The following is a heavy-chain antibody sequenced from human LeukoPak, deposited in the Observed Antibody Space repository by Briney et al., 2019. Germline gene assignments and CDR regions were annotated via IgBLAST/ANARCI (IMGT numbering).Heavy chain of an antibody. CDR1: GGSISSGSYY. CDR2: IYTTGST. CDR3: ARASSSWSHDY. V-gene: IGHV4-61*09. Sequence: PSETLSLTCTVSGGSISSGSYYWSWIRQPAGKGLEWIGHIYTTGSTNYNPSLKSRVTISVDTSKTQFSLKLSSVTAADTAVYYCARASSSWSHDYWGQGTLVTVSS. D-gene: IGHD6-13*01. J-gene: IGHJ4*02.